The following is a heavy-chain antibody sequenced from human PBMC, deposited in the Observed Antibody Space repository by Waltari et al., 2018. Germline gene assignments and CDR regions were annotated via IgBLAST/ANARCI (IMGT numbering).Heavy chain of an antibody. V-gene: IGHV4-38-2*01. Sequence: QVQLQESGPGLVKPSETLSLTCAVSGYSISSGSYWGWIRQPPGKGLEWIGSIYHSGSTYYNPSLKSRVTISVDTSKNQFSLKLSSVTAADTAVYYCARSSSGWYDYWGQGTLVTVSS. J-gene: IGHJ4*02. D-gene: IGHD6-19*01. CDR2: IYHSGST. CDR3: ARSSSGWYDY. CDR1: GYSISSGSY.